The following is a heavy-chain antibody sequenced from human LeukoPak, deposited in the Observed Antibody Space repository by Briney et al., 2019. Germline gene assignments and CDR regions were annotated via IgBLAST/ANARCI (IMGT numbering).Heavy chain of an antibody. Sequence: SETLSLTCTVSGGSISSSSYYWGWIRQPPGKGLEWIGSIYYSGSTYYNPSLKSRVTISVDTSKNQFSLKLSSVTAADTAVYYCAGGYCSSTSCYTVDYWGQGTLVTVSS. CDR2: IYYSGST. CDR1: GGSISSSSYY. V-gene: IGHV4-39*01. J-gene: IGHJ4*02. D-gene: IGHD2-2*02. CDR3: AGGYCSSTSCYTVDY.